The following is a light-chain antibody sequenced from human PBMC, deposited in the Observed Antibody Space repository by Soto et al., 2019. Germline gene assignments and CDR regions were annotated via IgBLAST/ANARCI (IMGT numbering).Light chain of an antibody. Sequence: QSALTQPASVSGSPGQSSTISCTGTSSDVGGFTYVSWYQQHPGKAPKLIIYDVSYRPSGVSNRFSGSKSGKTASLTISGLQEDDEADYYSSSSTSSNTYVFGTGTKVTVL. J-gene: IGLJ1*01. V-gene: IGLV2-14*03. CDR2: DVS. CDR1: SSDVGGFTY. CDR3: SSSTSSNTYV.